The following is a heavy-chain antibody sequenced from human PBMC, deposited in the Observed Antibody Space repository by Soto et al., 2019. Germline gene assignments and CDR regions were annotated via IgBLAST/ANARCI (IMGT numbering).Heavy chain of an antibody. D-gene: IGHD3-9*01. V-gene: IGHV3-23*01. CDR1: GFTFSSYA. Sequence: EVQLLESGGGLVQPGGSLRLSCAASGFTFSSYAMSWVRQAPGKGLEWVSAISGSGGSTYYADSVKGRFTISRDNSKNTLNLQINSLRAEDTAVYYCATRARYYDILTGYPRIDAFDIWGQGTMVTVSS. J-gene: IGHJ3*02. CDR3: ATRARYYDILTGYPRIDAFDI. CDR2: ISGSGGST.